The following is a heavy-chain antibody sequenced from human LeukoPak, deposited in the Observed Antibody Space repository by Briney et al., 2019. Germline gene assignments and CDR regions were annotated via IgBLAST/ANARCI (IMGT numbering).Heavy chain of an antibody. V-gene: IGHV4-59*01. CDR1: GGSISSYY. D-gene: IGHD5-12*01. CDR3: ARAVANSDYDYYYYMDV. J-gene: IGHJ6*03. Sequence: PSETLSLTCTVCGGSISSYYWSWIRRPPGKGLEWIGYIYYSGSTNYNPSLKSRVTISVDTSKNQFSLKLSSVTAADTAVYYCARAVANSDYDYYYYMDVWGKGTTVTVSS. CDR2: IYYSGST.